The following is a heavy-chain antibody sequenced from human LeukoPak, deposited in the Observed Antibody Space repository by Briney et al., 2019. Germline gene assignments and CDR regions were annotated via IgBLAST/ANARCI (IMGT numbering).Heavy chain of an antibody. J-gene: IGHJ6*02. V-gene: IGHV3-7*05. D-gene: IGHD1-26*01. CDR2: IKQDGSEK. Sequence: GGSLRLSCAASGFTFSSYWMSWARQAPGKGLEWVANIKQDGSEKYYVDSVKGRFTISRDNAKNSLYLQMNSLRAEDTAVYYCAREAVGATLFDYYYGMDVWGQGPTVSVSS. CDR3: AREAVGATLFDYYYGMDV. CDR1: GFTFSSYW.